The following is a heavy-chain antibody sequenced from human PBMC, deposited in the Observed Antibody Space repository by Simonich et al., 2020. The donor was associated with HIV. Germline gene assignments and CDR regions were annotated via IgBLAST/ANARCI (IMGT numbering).Heavy chain of an antibody. V-gene: IGHV4-59*12. J-gene: IGHJ2*01. D-gene: IGHD3-22*01. CDR3: ARRGHYYDSFDL. CDR2: NYYSGST. Sequence: QVQLQESGPGLVKPSETLSLTCTVSGGSISTYYWSWIRQPPGKGLEWIRDNYYSGSTNYTPSLKSRVTISVDTSKNQFSRKLSSVTAADTAVYYCARRGHYYDSFDLWGRGTLVTVSS. CDR1: GGSISTYY.